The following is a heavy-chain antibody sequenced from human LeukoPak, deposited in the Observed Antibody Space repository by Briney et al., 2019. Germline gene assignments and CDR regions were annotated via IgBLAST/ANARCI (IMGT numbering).Heavy chain of an antibody. CDR1: GFTFSSYT. CDR3: ARDPPEWEHAYDI. CDR2: IDLSGSTL. D-gene: IGHD1-26*01. V-gene: IGHV3-48*04. J-gene: IGHJ3*02. Sequence: PGGSLRLSCAASGFTFSSYTMNWVRQAPGKGLEWVSYIDLSGSTLYYVDSVKGRFTISRDNAKNSLYLQMNSLRAEDTAVYYCARDPPEWEHAYDIWGQGTMVTVSS.